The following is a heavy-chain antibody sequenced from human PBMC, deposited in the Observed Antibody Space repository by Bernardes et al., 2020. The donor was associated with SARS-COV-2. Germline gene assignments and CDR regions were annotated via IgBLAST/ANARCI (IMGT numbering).Heavy chain of an antibody. CDR3: ARGVVWARIHGGNSGFDY. V-gene: IGHV3-7*01. CDR2: IKEDGSEK. D-gene: IGHD2-21*02. J-gene: IGHJ4*02. CDR1: GFIFSSSW. Sequence: GGSLRLSCAASGFIFSSSWMSWVRQAPGKGLEWAANIKEDGSEKYYVDSVKGRFTISRDNVKNSLYLQMNSLRAEDTAVYYCARGVVWARIHGGNSGFDYWGQGTLVTVSS.